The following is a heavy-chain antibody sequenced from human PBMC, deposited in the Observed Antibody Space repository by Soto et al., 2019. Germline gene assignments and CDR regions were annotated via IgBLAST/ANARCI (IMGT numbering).Heavy chain of an antibody. D-gene: IGHD5-12*01. CDR1: GYTFTIYG. Sequence: QVQLVQSGGEVKKPGASVKVSCKASGYTFTIYGINWVRQAPGPGLEWMGWISPDNGNTNYAQKLQGRVTMTTDTSTRTAYMELRSLRSDDTAVYYCARALGYSGYAGMDVWCQGATVTVSS. CDR3: ARALGYSGYAGMDV. CDR2: ISPDNGNT. V-gene: IGHV1-18*01. J-gene: IGHJ6*02.